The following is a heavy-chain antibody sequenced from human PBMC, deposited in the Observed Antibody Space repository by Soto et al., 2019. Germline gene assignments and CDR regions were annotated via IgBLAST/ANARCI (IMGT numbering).Heavy chain of an antibody. J-gene: IGHJ4*02. CDR1: GYTFTSYY. CDR2: ISAHNGDT. CDR3: ARDWSRYYDSSGLMWFY. D-gene: IGHD3-22*01. V-gene: IGHV1-18*04. Sequence: ASVKFSCTASGYTFTSYYMHWVRQAPGQGLEWVGWISAHNGDTRYAQSLQGRITMTTDTFTNTAYMELTSLTSDDTAVYYCARDWSRYYDSSGLMWFYWGQGTLVTVSS.